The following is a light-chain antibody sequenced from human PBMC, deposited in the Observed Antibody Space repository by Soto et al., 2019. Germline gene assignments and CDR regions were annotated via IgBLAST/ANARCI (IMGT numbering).Light chain of an antibody. CDR2: DVS. V-gene: IGLV2-14*01. Sequence: QSALTQPASVSGSPGQSITISCTGTSSDVGGYNYVSWYQQHPGKDPKLMIYDVSNRPSGVSNRFSGSKSGNTASLTISGLKAEDEADYYCSSYTSSSTWVFGGGTKLTVL. CDR1: SSDVGGYNY. CDR3: SSYTSSSTWV. J-gene: IGLJ3*02.